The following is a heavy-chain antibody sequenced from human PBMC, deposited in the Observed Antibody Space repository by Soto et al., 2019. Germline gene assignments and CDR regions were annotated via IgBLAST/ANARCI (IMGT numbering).Heavy chain of an antibody. D-gene: IGHD3-9*01. Sequence: GGSLRLSCAASGFTFSIYTMNWVRQAPGKGLEWVSSISQSGSVIFYADSVKGRFTISRDNAKNTLYLQMNSLRAEDTAVYYCAKDRSYYDILTLFDYCGQGTLVTVSS. J-gene: IGHJ4*02. V-gene: IGHV3-21*04. CDR1: GFTFSIYT. CDR2: ISQSGSVI. CDR3: AKDRSYYDILTLFDY.